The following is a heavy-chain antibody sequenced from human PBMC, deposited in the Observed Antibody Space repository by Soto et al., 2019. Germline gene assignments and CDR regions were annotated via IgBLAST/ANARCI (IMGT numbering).Heavy chain of an antibody. V-gene: IGHV3-33*08. CDR1: GFTFTSYS. CDR3: VFGSWNQYFFDH. CDR2: FWYDASAQ. J-gene: IGHJ4*02. D-gene: IGHD6-13*01. Sequence: PGGSLRLSCTTSGFTFTSYSMHWVRQAPGKGLEWVATFWYDASAQRYADSVKGRFTISRDPSRGTVYLLMGSLRTDDTAVYYCVFGSWNQYFFDHWGQAIRVTVSS.